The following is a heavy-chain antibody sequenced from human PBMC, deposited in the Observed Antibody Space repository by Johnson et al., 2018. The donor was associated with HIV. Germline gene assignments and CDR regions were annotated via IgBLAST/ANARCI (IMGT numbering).Heavy chain of an antibody. D-gene: IGHD5-18*01. CDR2: ISYDGSNK. Sequence: QVQLVESGGGVVQPGRSLRVSCAASGFSFSSYPMNWVRQAPGKGLEWVAVISYDGSNKYYADSVKGRFTISRDNSKNTLYLQMNSLRAEDTAVYYCARVTHIQLWANDAFDIWGQGTMVTVSS. V-gene: IGHV3-30*04. CDR1: GFSFSSYP. J-gene: IGHJ3*02. CDR3: ARVTHIQLWANDAFDI.